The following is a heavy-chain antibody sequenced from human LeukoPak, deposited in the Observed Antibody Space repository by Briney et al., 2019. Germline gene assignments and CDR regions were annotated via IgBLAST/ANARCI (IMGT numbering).Heavy chain of an antibody. D-gene: IGHD6-19*01. CDR2: ISFDGSNK. CDR3: AKSGQWLVRYYYYGMDV. Sequence: PGGSLRLSCAGSGFAFSSYGMHWVGQAAGTGLEWVAVISFDGSNKYYADSVKGRFTISRDNSKNTLYLQMNSLRAEDTAVYYCAKSGQWLVRYYYYGMDVWGQGTTVTVSS. J-gene: IGHJ6*02. CDR1: GFAFSSYG. V-gene: IGHV3-30*18.